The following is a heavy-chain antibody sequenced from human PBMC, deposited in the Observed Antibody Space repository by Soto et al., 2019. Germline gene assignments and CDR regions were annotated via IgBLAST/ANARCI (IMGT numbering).Heavy chain of an antibody. Sequence: VKVSCKASGGTFSSYAISRVRQAPGQGLEWMGGIIPIFGTANYAQKFQGRVTITADESTSTAYMELSSLRSEDTAVYYCARGSVVTPNYFDYWGQGTLVTVSS. D-gene: IGHD2-21*02. V-gene: IGHV1-69*13. CDR2: IIPIFGTA. J-gene: IGHJ4*02. CDR3: ARGSVVTPNYFDY. CDR1: GGTFSSYA.